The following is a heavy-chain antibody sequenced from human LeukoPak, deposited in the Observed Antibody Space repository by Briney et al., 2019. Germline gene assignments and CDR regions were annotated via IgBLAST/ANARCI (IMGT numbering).Heavy chain of an antibody. CDR1: GFIFSNYW. CDR3: ARSSTGGPHS. D-gene: IGHD2-8*02. V-gene: IGHV3-7*01. CDR2: IKDESEK. J-gene: IGHJ4*02. Sequence: GGSLRLSCAASGFIFSNYWMSWVRQAPGKGLEWVANIKDESEKYYVDSVKGRFTISGDNAKNSLYLQMNSLRVDDTAVYYCARSSTGGPHSWGQGTLVTVSS.